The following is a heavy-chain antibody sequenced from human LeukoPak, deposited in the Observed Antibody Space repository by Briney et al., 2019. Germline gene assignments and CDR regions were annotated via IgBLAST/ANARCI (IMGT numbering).Heavy chain of an antibody. D-gene: IGHD3-3*01. CDR1: GFPFSAYA. V-gene: IGHV3-23*01. CDR3: AKGLIRGHYPGNCFFDS. Sequence: GGSLRLSCATSGFPFSAYAIRVRQAPGSGLEWVSTFGGRPDATHYADSVKGRFTISADNSKSTVFLQMDSLTVEDSAVYYCAKGLIRGHYPGNCFFDSWGQGALVTVSS. CDR2: FGGRPDAT. J-gene: IGHJ4*02.